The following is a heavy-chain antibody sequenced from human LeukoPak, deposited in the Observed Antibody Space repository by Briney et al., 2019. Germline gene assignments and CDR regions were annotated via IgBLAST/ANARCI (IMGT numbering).Heavy chain of an antibody. J-gene: IGHJ4*02. CDR2: MNQDGSRI. V-gene: IGHV3-7*04. CDR3: ARDPPPDDTSGYLDY. D-gene: IGHD3-22*01. CDR1: GFTMSNCW. Sequence: PGGSLRLSCSASGFTMSNCWMTWVRQAPRKGLEWVANMNQDGSRIYYVDSVKGRFTISRDNAKNSLHLQMSSLRADDTAVYYCARDPPPDDTSGYLDYWGQGALVTVSS.